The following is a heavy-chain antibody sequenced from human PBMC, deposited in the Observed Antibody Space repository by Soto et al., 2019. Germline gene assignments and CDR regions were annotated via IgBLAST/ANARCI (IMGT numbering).Heavy chain of an antibody. CDR1: GLSVRNNY. J-gene: IGHJ6*02. V-gene: IGHV3-53*01. CDR3: VRPLPSGRNYGMDV. CDR2: IYNDGTT. Sequence: VQLVESGGGLTQPGGSLRLSCTASGLSVRNNYMSWVRQAPGMGLEWVSVIYNDGTTYYADSVKGRFTISRDTSKNTLSLQMDSLRAEDTAVYYCVRPLPSGRNYGMDVWGQGTTVTVSS. D-gene: IGHD3-10*01.